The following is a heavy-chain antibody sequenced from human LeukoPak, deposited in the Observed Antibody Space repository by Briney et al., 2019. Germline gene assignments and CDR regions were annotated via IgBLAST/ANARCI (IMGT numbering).Heavy chain of an antibody. V-gene: IGHV3-21*01. D-gene: IGHD3-10*01. CDR2: ISSSSSYI. CDR3: AGCRITIVRESLDAFDI. J-gene: IGHJ3*02. Sequence: GGSLRLSCAASGFTFRSYSMNWVRQAPGKGLEWVSSISSSSSYIYYADSVKGRFTISRDNAKNSLYLQMNSLRAEDTAVYYCAGCRITIVRESLDAFDIWGQGTMVTVSS. CDR1: GFTFRSYS.